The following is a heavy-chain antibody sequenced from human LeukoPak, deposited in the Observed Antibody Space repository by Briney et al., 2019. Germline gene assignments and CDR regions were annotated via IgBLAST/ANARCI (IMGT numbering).Heavy chain of an antibody. J-gene: IGHJ4*02. CDR1: GGCFSGYY. CDR2: INHSGST. V-gene: IGHV4-34*01. CDR3: ARGRWELPFDY. D-gene: IGHD2-15*01. Sequence: PSETLSLTCAVYGGCFSGYYWSWIRQPPGKGLEWIGEINHSGSTNYNPSLKSRVTISVDTSKNQVSLKLSSVTAADTAVYYCARGRWELPFDYWDQGTLVTVSS.